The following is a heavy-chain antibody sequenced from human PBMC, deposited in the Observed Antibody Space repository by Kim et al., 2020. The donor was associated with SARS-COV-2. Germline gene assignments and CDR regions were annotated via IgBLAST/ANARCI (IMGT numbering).Heavy chain of an antibody. D-gene: IGHD2-2*01. Sequence: GGSLRLSCAVSGIPFSNAWFNWVRQSPGKGLEWVGRIKSKTDGGTADLAAPVKGRFAISRDDSKNTFSLLMNNVETDDSAVYYCTTVSMRWGQGTLVTVSS. J-gene: IGHJ4*02. CDR1: GIPFSNAW. V-gene: IGHV3-15*01. CDR2: IKSKTDGGTA. CDR3: TTVSMR.